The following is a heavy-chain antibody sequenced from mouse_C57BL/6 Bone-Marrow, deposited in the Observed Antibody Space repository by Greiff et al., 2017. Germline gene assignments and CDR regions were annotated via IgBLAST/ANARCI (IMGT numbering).Heavy chain of an antibody. J-gene: IGHJ3*01. Sequence: QVQLKQPGAELVKPGASVKLSCKASGYTFTSYWMHWVKQRPGQGLEWIGMIHPNSGSTNYNVKFKSKATLTVDKSSSTAYMQLSSLTSEDSAVYYCARYTYGNYGAWFAYWGQGTLVTVSA. V-gene: IGHV1-64*01. CDR2: IHPNSGST. CDR3: ARYTYGNYGAWFAY. CDR1: GYTFTSYW. D-gene: IGHD2-1*01.